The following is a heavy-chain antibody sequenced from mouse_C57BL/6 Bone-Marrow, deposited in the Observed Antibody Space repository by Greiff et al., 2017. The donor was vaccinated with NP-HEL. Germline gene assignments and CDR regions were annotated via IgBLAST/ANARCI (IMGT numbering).Heavy chain of an antibody. V-gene: IGHV1-50*01. D-gene: IGHD2-1*01. CDR1: GYTFTSYW. J-gene: IGHJ3*01. CDR3: AREGIYSAWFAY. CDR2: IDPSDSYT. Sequence: VQLQQPGAELVKPGASVKLSCKASGYTFTSYWMQWVKQRPGQGLEWLGEIDPSDSYTNYNQKFKSKATLTVDTSSSTAYMQLSSLTSEDSAVYYCAREGIYSAWFAYWGQGTLVTVSA.